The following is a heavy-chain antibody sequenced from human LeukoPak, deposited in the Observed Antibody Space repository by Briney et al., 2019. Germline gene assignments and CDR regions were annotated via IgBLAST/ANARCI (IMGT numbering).Heavy chain of an antibody. CDR3: ARHLGDWSAVDY. CDR1: GGSISSISYY. J-gene: IGHJ4*02. V-gene: IGHV4-39*01. D-gene: IGHD2-21*01. Sequence: SETLSLTCTVFGGSISSISYYWGWIRQPPGKGLEWIGSIYYSGSTYYNPSLKSRVTISVDTSKNQFSLKLSSVTAADTAVHYCARHLGDWSAVDYWGQGTLVTVSS. CDR2: IYYSGST.